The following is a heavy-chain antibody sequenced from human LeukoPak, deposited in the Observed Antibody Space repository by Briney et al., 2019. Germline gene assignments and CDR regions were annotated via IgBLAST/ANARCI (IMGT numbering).Heavy chain of an antibody. D-gene: IGHD1-26*01. J-gene: IGHJ3*02. Sequence: ASVRVSCKASGYTFTSYGISWVRQAPGQGLEWMGWISAYNGNTNYAQKLQGRVTMTTDTSTSTAYMELRSLRSDDTAVYYCARVKSGSYYDAFDIWGQGTMVTVSS. CDR3: ARVKSGSYYDAFDI. CDR1: GYTFTSYG. CDR2: ISAYNGNT. V-gene: IGHV1-18*01.